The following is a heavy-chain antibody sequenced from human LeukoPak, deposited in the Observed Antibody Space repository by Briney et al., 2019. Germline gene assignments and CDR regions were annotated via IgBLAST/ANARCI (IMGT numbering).Heavy chain of an antibody. J-gene: IGHJ3*01. D-gene: IGHD1-26*01. V-gene: IGHV3-7*01. CDR1: GFTFNTYW. CDR3: VRDKGGRSGAIYYDAFDV. Sequence: GGSLRLSCAASGFTFNTYWMIWVRQAPGKGLEWVANIDQGGSTKCYVDSLKGRFTISRDNAKNSLYLQMNSLRAEDTAVYYCVRDKGGRSGAIYYDAFDVWGQGTMVTVSS. CDR2: IDQGGSTK.